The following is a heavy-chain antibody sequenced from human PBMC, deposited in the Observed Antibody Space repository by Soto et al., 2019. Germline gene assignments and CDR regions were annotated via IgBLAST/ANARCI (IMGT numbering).Heavy chain of an antibody. CDR1: GGSISSYY. CDR2: IYYSGGT. CDR3: AIATTVTTRYYYYYIDV. Sequence: QVQLQESGPGLVKPSEALSLTCTVSGGSISSYYWCWIRQLPGKGLEWIGYIYYSGGTNYKPSLKSRVNRSVDTPKNQFSLKPSSVTAADTAVYYCAIATTVTTRYYYYYIDVWGKGTTVTVSS. D-gene: IGHD4-17*01. J-gene: IGHJ6*03. V-gene: IGHV4-59*01.